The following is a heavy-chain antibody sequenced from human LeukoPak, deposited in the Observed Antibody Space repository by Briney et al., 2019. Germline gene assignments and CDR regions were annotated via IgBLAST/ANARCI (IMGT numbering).Heavy chain of an antibody. Sequence: GGSLRLSCSASGFTFSGYAMHWVRQAPGKGLEYVSAISSNGGSTYYADSVKGRFTISRDNSKNTLYLQMSSLRAEDTAVYYCVKEGDSSSWYEVDYWGQGTLVTVSS. CDR2: ISSNGGST. D-gene: IGHD6-13*01. CDR3: VKEGDSSSWYEVDY. CDR1: GFTFSGYA. J-gene: IGHJ4*02. V-gene: IGHV3-64D*06.